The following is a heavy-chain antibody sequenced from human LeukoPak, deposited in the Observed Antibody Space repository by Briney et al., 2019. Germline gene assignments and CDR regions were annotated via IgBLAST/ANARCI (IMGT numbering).Heavy chain of an antibody. J-gene: IGHJ4*02. CDR2: ISGSGGST. V-gene: IGHV3-23*01. CDR3: AKQPYSSGLGTIDY. D-gene: IGHD6-19*01. Sequence: PGGSLRLSCAASGFTFSSYAMSWVRQAPGKGLEWVSAISGSGGSTYYADSVKGRFTISRDNSKNTLYLQMNSLRAEDTAVYYCAKQPYSSGLGTIDYWGQGTLVTVSS. CDR1: GFTFSSYA.